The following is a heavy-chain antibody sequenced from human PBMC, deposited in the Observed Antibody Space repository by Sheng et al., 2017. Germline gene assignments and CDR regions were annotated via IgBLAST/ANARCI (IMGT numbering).Heavy chain of an antibody. CDR2: VYQSGTT. V-gene: IGHV4-38-2*02. Sequence: QVQLQESGPGLVEPSETLSLTCTVSGSSIASDYCWDWIRQSPWKGLEWIGSVYQSGTTYINPSLKGRATISVDTSNNKFSLRVTSVTVDDAAVYYCARDVKLHSGDPXWYFDLWGLALWSLFPQ. CDR3: ARDVKLHSGDPXWYFDL. D-gene: IGHD3-10*01. J-gene: IGHJ2*01. CDR1: GSSIASDYC.